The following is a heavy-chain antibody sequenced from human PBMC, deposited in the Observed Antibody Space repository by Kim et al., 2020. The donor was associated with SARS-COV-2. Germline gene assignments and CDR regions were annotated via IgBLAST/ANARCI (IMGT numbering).Heavy chain of an antibody. Sequence: GGSLRLSCAASGFTFSSHGMHWVRQAPGKGLEWVAVISYDGSSKYYADSVKGRFTISRDNSKNTLYLQMNSLRAEDTAVYYCAKDRGVAAAGISWYYYTGMGVSGQGTPVTVS. CDR2: ISYDGSSK. V-gene: IGHV3-30*18. CDR3: AKDRGVAAAGISWYYYTGMGV. J-gene: IGHJ6*02. D-gene: IGHD6-13*01. CDR1: GFTFSSHG.